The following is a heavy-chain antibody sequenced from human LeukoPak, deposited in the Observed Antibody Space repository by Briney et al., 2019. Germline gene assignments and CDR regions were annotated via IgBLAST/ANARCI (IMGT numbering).Heavy chain of an antibody. Sequence: PGGSLRLSCAASGFTFSSYGMHWVRQAPGKGREWVAVISYDGSNKYYADSVKGRFTISRDNSKNTLYLQMNSLRAEDTAVYYCAKDFIVGATLNYFDYWGQGTLVTVSS. CDR3: AKDFIVGATLNYFDY. J-gene: IGHJ4*02. CDR2: ISYDGSNK. V-gene: IGHV3-30*18. D-gene: IGHD1-26*01. CDR1: GFTFSSYG.